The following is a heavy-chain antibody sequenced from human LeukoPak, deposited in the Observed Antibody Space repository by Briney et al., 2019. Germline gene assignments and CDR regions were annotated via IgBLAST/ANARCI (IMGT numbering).Heavy chain of an antibody. CDR3: AKAIAAIYYYYGMDV. J-gene: IGHJ6*02. Sequence: GGSLRLSCAASGFTFSNYAMSWVRQAPGKGLEWVSAISGSGGSTYYADSVKGRFTISRDNSKNTLYLQMNSLRAEDTAVYYCAKAIAAIYYYYGMDVWGQGTTVTVSS. D-gene: IGHD6-6*01. V-gene: IGHV3-23*01. CDR2: ISGSGGST. CDR1: GFTFSNYA.